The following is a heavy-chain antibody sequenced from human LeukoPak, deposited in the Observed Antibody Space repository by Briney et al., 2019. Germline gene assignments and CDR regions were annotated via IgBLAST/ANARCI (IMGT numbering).Heavy chain of an antibody. J-gene: IGHJ4*02. CDR1: GGTFSSYA. Sequence: SVKVSCKASGGTFSSYAISWVRQAPGQGLEWMGRIIPILGTANYAQKFQGRVTITADKSTSTAYMELSSLRSEDTAVYYCARPRDYYDSSGYSVWGQGTLVTVSS. V-gene: IGHV1-69*04. CDR2: IIPILGTA. CDR3: ARPRDYYDSSGYSV. D-gene: IGHD3-22*01.